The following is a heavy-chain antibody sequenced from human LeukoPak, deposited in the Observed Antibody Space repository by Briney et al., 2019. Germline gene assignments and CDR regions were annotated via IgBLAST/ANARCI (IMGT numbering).Heavy chain of an antibody. Sequence: SVTVSCKASGGTFSSYAISWVRQAPGQGLEWMGRIIPILGIANYAQKFQGRVTITADKSTSTAYMELSSLRSEDTAVYYCARDHRDYGDYWGQGTLVTVSS. CDR3: ARDHRDYGDY. J-gene: IGHJ4*02. CDR2: IIPILGIA. V-gene: IGHV1-69*04. CDR1: GGTFSSYA.